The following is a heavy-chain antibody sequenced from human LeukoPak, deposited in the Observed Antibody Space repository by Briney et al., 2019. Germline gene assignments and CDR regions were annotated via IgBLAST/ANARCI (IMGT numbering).Heavy chain of an antibody. CDR2: ISSSGSTI. V-gene: IGHV3-48*04. CDR1: GFTFSSYS. D-gene: IGHD5-18*01. CDR3: ARDLQLWTTYYFDY. J-gene: IGHJ4*02. Sequence: GGSLRLSCAASGFTFSSYSMNWVRQAPGKGLEWVSYISSSGSTIYYADSVKGRFTISRDNAKNSLYLQMNSLRAEDTAVYYCARDLQLWTTYYFDYWGQGTLVTVSS.